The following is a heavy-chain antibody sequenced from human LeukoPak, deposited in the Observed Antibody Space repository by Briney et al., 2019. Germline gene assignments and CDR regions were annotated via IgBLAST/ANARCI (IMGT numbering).Heavy chain of an antibody. CDR3: AREEAYYMDV. V-gene: IGHV3-23*01. CDR2: IRGSGGST. Sequence: GSLRLSCAASGFTFSSSAMSWVRQAPGKGLQWVSAIRGSGGSTYYADSVKGRFTISRDNSKNTSYLQMNSLRAEDTAVYYCAREEAYYMDVWGRGTTVTVSS. CDR1: GFTFSSSA. J-gene: IGHJ6*03.